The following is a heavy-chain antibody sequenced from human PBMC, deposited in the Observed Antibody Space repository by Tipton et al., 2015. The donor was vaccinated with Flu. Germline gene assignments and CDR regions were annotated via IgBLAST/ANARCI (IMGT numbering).Heavy chain of an antibody. D-gene: IGHD5-24*01. J-gene: IGHJ4*02. CDR1: GFTFSSYA. CDR3: ARDGRRWRPGDFDY. Sequence: QVQLVQSGGGVVQPGRSLRLSCAASGFTFSSYAMHWVRQAPGKGLEWVAVISYDGSNKYYADSVKGRFTISRDNSKNTLYLQMNSLRAEDTAVYYCARDGRRWRPGDFDYWGQGTLVTVSS. V-gene: IGHV3-30*04. CDR2: ISYDGSNK.